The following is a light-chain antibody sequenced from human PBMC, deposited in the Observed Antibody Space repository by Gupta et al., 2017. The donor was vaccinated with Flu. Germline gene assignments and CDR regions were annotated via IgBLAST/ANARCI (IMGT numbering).Light chain of an antibody. CDR3: QEYTSWPTGRT. J-gene: IGKJ1*01. Sequence: IVMTQSPDTLSVSPGERATLSCRASQSITSSLAWYQQKPGQAPRLLIFGADTRAAGVPVRFSGSGSGTEFTLTISSLQSEDFAVYYCQEYTSWPTGRTFGQGTKVEIK. CDR1: QSITSS. CDR2: GAD. V-gene: IGKV3-15*01.